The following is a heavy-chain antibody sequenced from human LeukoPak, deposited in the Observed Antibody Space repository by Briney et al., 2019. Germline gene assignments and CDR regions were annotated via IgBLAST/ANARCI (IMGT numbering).Heavy chain of an antibody. J-gene: IGHJ4*02. D-gene: IGHD5-18*01. CDR1: GGSISSGSYY. V-gene: IGHV4-61*01. CDR2: IYYSGST. CDR3: AGHSYGSSEFDY. Sequence: PSQTLSLTCTVSGGSISSGSYYWSWIRQPPGKGLEWIGYIYYSGSTNYNPSLKSRVTISVDTSKNQFSLKLSSVTAADTAVYYCAGHSYGSSEFDYWGQGTLVTVSS.